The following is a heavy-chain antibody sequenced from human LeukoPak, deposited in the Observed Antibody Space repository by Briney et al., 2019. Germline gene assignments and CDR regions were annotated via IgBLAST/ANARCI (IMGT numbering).Heavy chain of an antibody. D-gene: IGHD3-22*01. Sequence: SCCIVYADSVKGRFTIYRDNARNCLYMQMNRRRGEDMALYYCAKDLLRDYYDSSGRFDYWGQGTLVTVSS. J-gene: IGHJ4*02. CDR2: SCCI. V-gene: IGHV3-9*03. CDR3: AKDLLRDYYDSSGRFDY.